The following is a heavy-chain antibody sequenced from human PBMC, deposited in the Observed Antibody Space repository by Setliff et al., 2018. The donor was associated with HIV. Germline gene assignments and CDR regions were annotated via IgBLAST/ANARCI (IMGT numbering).Heavy chain of an antibody. Sequence: ASVKVSCKASGYTFTSYGISWVRQAPGQGLEWVGWISAYNGNTNYAQKLQGRVTMTTDTSTSTAYMELRSLRSDDTAVYYCASRSYGSSDYYYYMDVWGKGTTVTVSS. CDR2: ISAYNGNT. CDR1: GYTFTSYG. J-gene: IGHJ6*03. CDR3: ASRSYGSSDYYYYMDV. D-gene: IGHD5-18*01. V-gene: IGHV1-18*01.